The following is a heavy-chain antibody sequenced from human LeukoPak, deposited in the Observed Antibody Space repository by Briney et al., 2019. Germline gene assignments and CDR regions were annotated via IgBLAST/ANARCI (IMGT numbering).Heavy chain of an antibody. J-gene: IGHJ4*02. CDR2: IYYSGST. CDR3: AKSGGYGLIDY. Sequence: SETLSLTCTVSGGSISSSSYYWGRIRQPPGKGLEWIGNIYYSGSTYYNASLQSRVAISIDTSKNQFSLRLSSVTAADTAMYFCAKSGGYGLIDYWGQGTLVTVSS. V-gene: IGHV4-39*01. D-gene: IGHD1-26*01. CDR1: GGSISSSSYY.